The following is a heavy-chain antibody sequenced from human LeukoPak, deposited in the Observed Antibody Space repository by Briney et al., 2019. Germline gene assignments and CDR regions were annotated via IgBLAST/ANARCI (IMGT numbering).Heavy chain of an antibody. CDR1: GGSISSYY. D-gene: IGHD1-26*01. CDR2: IYYSGST. J-gene: IGHJ3*02. CDR3: ARGGGAATHEAFDI. Sequence: SETLSLTCTVSGGSISSYYWSWIRQPPGKGLEWIGYIYYSGSTNYNPSLKSRVTISVATSKNQFSLKLSSVTAADTAVYYCARGGGAATHEAFDIWGQGTMVTVSS. V-gene: IGHV4-59*01.